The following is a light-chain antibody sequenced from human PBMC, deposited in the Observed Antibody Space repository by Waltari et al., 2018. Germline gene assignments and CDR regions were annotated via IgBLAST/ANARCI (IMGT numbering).Light chain of an antibody. CDR1: QGISNY. CDR3: LQHNSYPPT. V-gene: IGKV1-17*03. J-gene: IGKJ1*01. Sequence: DIQMTQSPSAMSASVGDRVTITCRASQGISNYLAWFQQEPGKVPKRLIYAASNLQSGVPSRFSGSGSGTEFTLTISSLQPEDFATYYCLQHNSYPPTFGQGTKVDIK. CDR2: AAS.